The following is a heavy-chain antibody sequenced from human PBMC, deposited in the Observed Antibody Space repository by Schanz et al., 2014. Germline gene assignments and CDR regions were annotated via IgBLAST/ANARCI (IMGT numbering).Heavy chain of an antibody. V-gene: IGHV1-69*04. CDR3: ARDIQYHYDTSGPVGAFDI. J-gene: IGHJ3*02. CDR1: GGTFSSYA. Sequence: QVQLVQSGAEEKKPGSSVKVSCKASGGTFSSYAFSWVRQAPGQGLECMGKIIPILGMENYAQKLQGRVTITADISTSTAYMDLSSLRSDDTAVYYCARDIQYHYDTSGPVGAFDIWGQGTVVTVSS. D-gene: IGHD3-22*01. CDR2: IIPILGME.